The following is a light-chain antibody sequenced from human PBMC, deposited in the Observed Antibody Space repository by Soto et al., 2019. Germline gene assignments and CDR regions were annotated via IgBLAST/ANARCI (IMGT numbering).Light chain of an antibody. CDR3: HKYQGWRV. J-gene: IGKJ2*01. CDR1: QSVSSN. Sequence: EIVMTQSPATLSVSPGERATLSCRASQSVSSNLAWYQQKPGKAPRLLIYGASTRDTGIPARFSGSGSGTEFTLTFSSLQSKDFAFYYCHKYQGWRVFGRGTK. V-gene: IGKV3-15*01. CDR2: GAS.